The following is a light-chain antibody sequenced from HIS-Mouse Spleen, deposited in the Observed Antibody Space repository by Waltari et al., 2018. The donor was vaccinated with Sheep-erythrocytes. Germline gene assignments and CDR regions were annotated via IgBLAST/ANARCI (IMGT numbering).Light chain of an antibody. CDR3: SSYAGSNNWV. CDR2: KVS. V-gene: IGLV2-8*01. Sequence: QSALTQPASVSGSPGQSITISCTGTSSDVGSYNLVSWYQQHPGKAPKLMIYKVSKRPSGVPDRFSGSKSGNTASLTVSGLQAEDEADYYCSSYAGSNNWVFGGGTKLTVL. J-gene: IGLJ3*02. CDR1: SSDVGSYNL.